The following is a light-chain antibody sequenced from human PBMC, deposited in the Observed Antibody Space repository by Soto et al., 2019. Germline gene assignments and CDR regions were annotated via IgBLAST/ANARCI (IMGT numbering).Light chain of an antibody. Sequence: DIQMTQSPSSLSASVGDTITITCRASQGISNSLNWYQLRPGEAPKLLIYDASNLAPGVPSRFSGSRSGTHFTFTVSSLQTEDIATYYCHQYNNDPFTFGPGTKVDLK. J-gene: IGKJ3*01. CDR1: QGISNS. CDR2: DAS. V-gene: IGKV1-33*01. CDR3: HQYNNDPFT.